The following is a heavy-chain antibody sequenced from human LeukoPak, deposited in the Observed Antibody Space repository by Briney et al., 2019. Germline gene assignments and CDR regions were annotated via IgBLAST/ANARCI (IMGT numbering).Heavy chain of an antibody. J-gene: IGHJ4*02. Sequence: GGSLRLSCAASGFTSSSYAMHWVRQAPGKGLEWVAVISYDGSNKHYADSVKGRFTISRDNSKNTLYLQMNSLRAEDTAVYYCAKDVSSSWYLYYFDYWGQGTLVTVSS. CDR3: AKDVSSSWYLYYFDY. D-gene: IGHD6-13*01. CDR2: ISYDGSNK. CDR1: GFTSSSYA. V-gene: IGHV3-30-3*01.